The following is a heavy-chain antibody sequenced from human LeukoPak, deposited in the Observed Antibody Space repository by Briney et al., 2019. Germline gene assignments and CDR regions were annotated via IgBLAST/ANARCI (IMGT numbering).Heavy chain of an antibody. CDR1: AGSITGYY. CDR3: ARGTDMTPITGYYSLVY. J-gene: IGHJ4*02. D-gene: IGHD5-24*01. V-gene: IGHV4-4*07. CDR2: ISDGGRT. Sequence: PSETLSFTCTVAAGSITGYYWSWLRQPAGKGLGWIRSISDGGRTYYNPSLESRVTISLDKSNNPFSLLVTSVTAADTAVYYCARGTDMTPITGYYSLVYWGQGTLVSVSS.